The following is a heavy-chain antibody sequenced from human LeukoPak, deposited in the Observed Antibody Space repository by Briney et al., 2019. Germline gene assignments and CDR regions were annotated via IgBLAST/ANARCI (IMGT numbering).Heavy chain of an antibody. CDR3: ARGTSAAGSYYYYYGMDV. CDR2: IIPILGIA. J-gene: IGHJ6*02. Sequence: SVTVSCKASGGTFSSYAISWVRQAPGQGLEWMGRIIPILGIANYAQKFQGRVTITADKSTSTAYMELSSLRSEDTAVYYCARGTSAAGSYYYYYGMDVWGQGTTVTVSS. V-gene: IGHV1-69*04. D-gene: IGHD6-13*01. CDR1: GGTFSSYA.